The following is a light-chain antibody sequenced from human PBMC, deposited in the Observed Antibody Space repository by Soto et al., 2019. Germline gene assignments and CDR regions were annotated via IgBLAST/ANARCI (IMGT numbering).Light chain of an antibody. CDR2: DAS. CDR1: QSVSSY. CDR3: QQRSNWPPDT. V-gene: IGKV3-11*01. J-gene: IGKJ4*01. Sequence: EIVLTQSPATLSLSPGERATLSCRASQSVSSYLAWYQQKPGQAPRLLIYDASNRATGIPARFSGSGSGTDFTLTISSLEPEGFAVYYCQQRSNWPPDTFGGGTKVEIK.